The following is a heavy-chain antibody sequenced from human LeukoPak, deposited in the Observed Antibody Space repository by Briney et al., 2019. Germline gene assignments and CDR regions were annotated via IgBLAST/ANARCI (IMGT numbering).Heavy chain of an antibody. Sequence: PSETLSLTXTISGGSITSSSLYWGWIRQPPGKGLEWIGNIYYSGSTYYNPSLKSRVTISVDTSKNQFSLKLSSVTAADTAVYYCARWVSTPRGYFDYWGQGTLVTVSS. CDR1: GGSITSSSLY. CDR3: ARWVSTPRGYFDY. J-gene: IGHJ4*02. D-gene: IGHD5/OR15-5a*01. V-gene: IGHV4-39*01. CDR2: IYYSGST.